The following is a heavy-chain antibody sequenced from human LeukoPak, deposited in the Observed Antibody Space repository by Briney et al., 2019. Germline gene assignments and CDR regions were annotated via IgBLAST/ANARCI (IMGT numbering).Heavy chain of an antibody. J-gene: IGHJ6*03. CDR1: GGSVSSGSYY. CDR2: IYYSGST. V-gene: IGHV4-61*01. Sequence: SSETLSLTCTVSGGSVSSGSYYWSWIRQPPGKGLEWIGYIYYSGSTNYNPSLKSRVTISVDTSKNQFSLKLSSVTAADTAVYYYARGLMRGSGSYYNLSYYYYMDVWGKGTTVTVSS. CDR3: ARGLMRGSGSYYNLSYYYYMDV. D-gene: IGHD3-10*01.